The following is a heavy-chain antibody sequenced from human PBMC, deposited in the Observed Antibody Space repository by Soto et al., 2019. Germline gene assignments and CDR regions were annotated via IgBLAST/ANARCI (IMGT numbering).Heavy chain of an antibody. V-gene: IGHV1-69*12. D-gene: IGHD2-21*01. Sequence: QVQLVQSGAEVKKPGSSVKVSCKASGGTFSSYAISWVRQAPGQGLEWMGGIIPIFGTANYAQKFQGRVTSTVDESTSTAYMELSSLRSEDTAVYYCAREVGDGYNLKHFDYWGQGTLVTVSS. J-gene: IGHJ4*02. CDR1: GGTFSSYA. CDR3: AREVGDGYNLKHFDY. CDR2: IIPIFGTA.